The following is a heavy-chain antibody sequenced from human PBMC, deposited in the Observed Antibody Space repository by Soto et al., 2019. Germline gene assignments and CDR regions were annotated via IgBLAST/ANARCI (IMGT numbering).Heavy chain of an antibody. CDR2: ISSSSTYM. CDR3: AREYCSGGSCRPPGY. V-gene: IGHV3-21*01. J-gene: IGHJ4*02. CDR1: GFTFSSYS. Sequence: GSLRLSCAASGFTFSSYSMNWVRQAPGKGLEWVSSISSSSTYMYYADSVKGRFTISRDNAENSLYLQMNSLRAEDTAVYYCAREYCSGGSCRPPGYWGQGTLVTVYS. D-gene: IGHD2-15*01.